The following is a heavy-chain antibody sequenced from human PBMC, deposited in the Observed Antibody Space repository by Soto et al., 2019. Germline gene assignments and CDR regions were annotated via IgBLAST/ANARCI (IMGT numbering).Heavy chain of an antibody. D-gene: IGHD6-19*01. V-gene: IGHV1-69*13. CDR1: GGTFSSYA. CDR2: IIPIFGTA. J-gene: IGHJ3*02. Sequence: GASVKVSCKASGGTFSSYAISWVRQAPGQGLEWMGGIIPIFGTANYAQKFQGRVTITADGSTSTAYMELSSLRSEDTAVYYCARDLGEYSSGWNAFDIWGQGTMVTVSS. CDR3: ARDLGEYSSGWNAFDI.